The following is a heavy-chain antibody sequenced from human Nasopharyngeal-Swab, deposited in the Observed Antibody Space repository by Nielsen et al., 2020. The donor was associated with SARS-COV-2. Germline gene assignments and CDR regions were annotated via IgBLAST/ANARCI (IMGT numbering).Heavy chain of an antibody. CDR1: GGSISSYY. CDR3: ARRYFDSLYGMDV. CDR2: MYYSGST. V-gene: IGHV4-59*01. J-gene: IGHJ6*02. D-gene: IGHD3-9*01. Sequence: GSLRLSCTVSGGSISSYYWSWIRQPPGKGLEWIGYMYYSGSTKYNPSLKSRVTISVDRSKNQFSLRLSSVIAADTAVYYCARRYFDSLYGMDVWGQGTTVTVSS.